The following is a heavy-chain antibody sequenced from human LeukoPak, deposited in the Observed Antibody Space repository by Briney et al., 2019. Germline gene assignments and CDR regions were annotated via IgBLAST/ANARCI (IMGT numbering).Heavy chain of an antibody. CDR3: ARDYDILTGFYNWFDP. D-gene: IGHD3-9*01. V-gene: IGHV4-59*01. Sequence: PSETLSLTCTVSGGSISSYYWSWIRQPPGKGLEWIGYIYYSGSTNYNPSLKSRVTISVDTSKNQFSLKLSSVTAADTAVYYCARDYDILTGFYNWFDPWGQGTLVTVSS. J-gene: IGHJ5*02. CDR1: GGSISSYY. CDR2: IYYSGST.